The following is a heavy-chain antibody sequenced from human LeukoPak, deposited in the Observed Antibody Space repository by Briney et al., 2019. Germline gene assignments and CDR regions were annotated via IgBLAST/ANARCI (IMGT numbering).Heavy chain of an antibody. CDR1: GFTFSSYS. CDR3: ARDYSYGFLN. V-gene: IGHV3-48*01. D-gene: IGHD5-18*01. Sequence: GGSLRLSCAASGFTFSSYSMNWVRQAPGRGLEWVSYISGSSRPIYYADSVKGRFTISIDNAKNSLYLQMNSLGAEDTAVYYCARDYSYGFLNWGQGTLVTVSS. J-gene: IGHJ4*02. CDR2: ISGSSRPI.